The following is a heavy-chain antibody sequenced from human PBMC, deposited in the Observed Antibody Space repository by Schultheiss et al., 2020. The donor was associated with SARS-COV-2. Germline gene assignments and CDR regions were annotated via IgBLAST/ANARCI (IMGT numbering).Heavy chain of an antibody. V-gene: IGHV4-38-2*02. CDR2: IYHSGST. CDR1: GFSISSGYY. Sequence: SETLSLTCGVSGFSISSGYYWSWIRQAPGKGLEWIGSIYHSGSTNYNPSLKSRVTISVDTSKNQFSLKLSSVTAADTAVYYCARDGYGDYDYYYYGMDVWGQGTTVTVSS. CDR3: ARDGYGDYDYYYYGMDV. J-gene: IGHJ6*02. D-gene: IGHD4-17*01.